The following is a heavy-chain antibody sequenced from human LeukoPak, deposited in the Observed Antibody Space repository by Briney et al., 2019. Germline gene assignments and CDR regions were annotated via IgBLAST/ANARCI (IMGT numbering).Heavy chain of an antibody. Sequence: GGSPRLSCAASGFTFSSYAMSWVRQAPGKGLEWVSAISGSGGSTYYADSVKGRFTISRDNSKNTLYLQMSSLRADDTAVYYCAKDHNDFWSGYPPNWGQGTLVSVSS. CDR2: ISGSGGST. D-gene: IGHD3-3*01. V-gene: IGHV3-23*01. CDR3: AKDHNDFWSGYPPN. J-gene: IGHJ4*02. CDR1: GFTFSSYA.